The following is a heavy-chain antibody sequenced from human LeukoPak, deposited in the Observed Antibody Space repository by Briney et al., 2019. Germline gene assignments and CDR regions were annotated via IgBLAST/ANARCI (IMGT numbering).Heavy chain of an antibody. V-gene: IGHV3-30*18. J-gene: IGHJ4*02. CDR3: AKERLGIFGALGY. CDR2: ISYDGSNK. CDR1: GFTFSSYG. D-gene: IGHD3-3*01. Sequence: GGSLRLSCAASGFTFSSYGMHWVRQAPGKGLEWVAVISYDGSNKYYADSVKGRFTISRDNPKNTLYPQMNSLRAEDTAVYYCAKERLGIFGALGYWGQGTLVTVSS.